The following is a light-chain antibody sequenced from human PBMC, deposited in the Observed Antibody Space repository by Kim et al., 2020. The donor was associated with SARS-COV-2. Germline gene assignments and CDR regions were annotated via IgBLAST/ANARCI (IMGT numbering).Light chain of an antibody. CDR2: YDS. Sequence: APGKTARSTCGGNNIGSKSVHWYQQKPGQAPVLVIYYDSDRPSGIPERFSGSNSGNTATLTISRVEAGDEADYNCQVWDSSSDHPVFGGGTQLTVL. CDR1: NIGSKS. CDR3: QVWDSSSDHPV. V-gene: IGLV3-21*04. J-gene: IGLJ2*01.